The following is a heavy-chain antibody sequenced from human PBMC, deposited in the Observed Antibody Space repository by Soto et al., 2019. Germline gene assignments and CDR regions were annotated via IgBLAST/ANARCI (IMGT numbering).Heavy chain of an antibody. CDR2: ISGSGVST. V-gene: IGHV3-23*01. Sequence: EVQLLESGGGLVQPGGSLRLSCAASGFTFSSYAMSWVRQAPGKGLEWVSAISGSGVSTYYADSVKGRFTISRDNSKNALYLQMNCLRAGDTAVYYWAKEPSYSSGWSPIDCWGQGTLVTVSS. CDR3: AKEPSYSSGWSPIDC. CDR1: GFTFSSYA. D-gene: IGHD6-19*01. J-gene: IGHJ4*02.